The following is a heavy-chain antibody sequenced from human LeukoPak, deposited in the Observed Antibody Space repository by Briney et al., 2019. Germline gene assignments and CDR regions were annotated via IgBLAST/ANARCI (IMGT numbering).Heavy chain of an antibody. J-gene: IGHJ4*02. CDR2: INPNSGGT. Sequence: ASVKVSCKASGYTFTGYYMHWVRQAPGRGLEWMGWINPNSGGTNYAQKLQGRVTMTRDTSIGTAYMELSRLRSDDTAVYYCATSRHGSGYYWGQGTLVTVSS. V-gene: IGHV1-2*02. CDR1: GYTFTGYY. D-gene: IGHD3-22*01. CDR3: ATSRHGSGYY.